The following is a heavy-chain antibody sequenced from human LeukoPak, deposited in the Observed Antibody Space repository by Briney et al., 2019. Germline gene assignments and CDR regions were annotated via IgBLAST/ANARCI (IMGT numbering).Heavy chain of an antibody. Sequence: ASVNVSCKASGYTFTSYGISWVRQAPGQGLEWMGWISAYNGNTNYAQNLQGRVTMTTDTSTSTVYMELRSLRSDDTAVYYCARDLGMVRGVITVWGQGTLVTVSS. CDR1: GYTFTSYG. CDR3: ARDLGMVRGVITV. CDR2: ISAYNGNT. V-gene: IGHV1-18*01. D-gene: IGHD3-10*01. J-gene: IGHJ4*02.